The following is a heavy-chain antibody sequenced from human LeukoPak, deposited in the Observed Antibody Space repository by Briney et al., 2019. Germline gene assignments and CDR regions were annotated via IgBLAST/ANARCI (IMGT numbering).Heavy chain of an antibody. J-gene: IGHJ4*02. CDR1: GFTFSSYE. Sequence: PGGSLRLSCAASGFTFSSYEMNWVRQAPGKGLEWVSYISSSGSTIYYADSVKGRFTISRDNSKNTLYLQMNSLRAEDTAVYYCAKGPSFLRYWGQGTLVTVSS. CDR3: AKGPSFLRY. D-gene: IGHD2/OR15-2a*01. V-gene: IGHV3-48*03. CDR2: ISSSGSTI.